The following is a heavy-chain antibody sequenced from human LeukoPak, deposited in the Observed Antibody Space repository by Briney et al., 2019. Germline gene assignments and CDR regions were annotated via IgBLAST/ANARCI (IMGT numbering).Heavy chain of an antibody. D-gene: IGHD3-9*01. CDR1: GFTFSIYW. CDR3: ARVDWYKFDY. CDR2: INQDGSEK. V-gene: IGHV3-7*02. J-gene: IGHJ4*02. Sequence: GGSLRLSCAASGFTFSIYWMSWVRQAPGKGLEWAANINQDGSEKYYVDSVKGRFTISRDNAKNSLYLQMNSLRAEDTAVYYCARVDWYKFDYWGQGTLVTVSS.